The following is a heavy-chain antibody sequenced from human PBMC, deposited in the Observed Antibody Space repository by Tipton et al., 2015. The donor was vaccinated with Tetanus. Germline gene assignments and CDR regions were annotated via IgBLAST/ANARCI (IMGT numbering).Heavy chain of an antibody. CDR1: GFIFSSYG. Sequence: SLRLSCAASGFIFSSYGIHWVRQAPGKGLEWLAVSWYDGTDKYYADSVKGRFTISRDNSKNTLYLQMNSLRAEDTAVYYCAREADCSGGSCFSGDFDNWGQGTQATVPS. J-gene: IGHJ4*02. D-gene: IGHD2-15*01. CDR2: SWYDGTDK. CDR3: AREADCSGGSCFSGDFDN. V-gene: IGHV3-33*01.